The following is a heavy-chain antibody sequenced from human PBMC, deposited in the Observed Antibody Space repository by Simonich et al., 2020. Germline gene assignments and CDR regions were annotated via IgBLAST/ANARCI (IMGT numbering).Heavy chain of an antibody. D-gene: IGHD2-15*01. CDR3: ARGGLADRRIVYYYYMDV. J-gene: IGHJ6*03. V-gene: IGHV1-69*09. CDR2: NNPILGIA. Sequence: QVQLVQSGAEVKKPGSSVKVSCKASGGTFSSYAISWVRQAPGQGLEWMVRNNPILGIANDAQKFQGRVKITADKSTSTAYMELGSLRSEDTAVYYCARGGLADRRIVYYYYMDVWGKGTTVTVSS. CDR1: GGTFSSYA.